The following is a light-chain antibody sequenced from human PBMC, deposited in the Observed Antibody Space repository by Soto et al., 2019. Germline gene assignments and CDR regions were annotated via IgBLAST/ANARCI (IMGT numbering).Light chain of an antibody. J-gene: IGLJ2*01. V-gene: IGLV2-11*01. CDR1: SSDVGGYNY. CDR2: DVS. Sequence: QSALTQPRSVSGSPGQSVTISCTGTSSDVGGYNYVSWYQQHPGKAPKLMIYDVSKRPSGVPDRFSGSKSGNTASLTISGLQAEDEADYYCCSSEGSYAVFGGGTKVTVL. CDR3: CSSEGSYAV.